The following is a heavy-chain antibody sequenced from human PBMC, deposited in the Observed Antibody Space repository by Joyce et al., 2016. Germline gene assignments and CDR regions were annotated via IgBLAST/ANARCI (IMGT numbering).Heavy chain of an antibody. CDR2: INEDGSEK. D-gene: IGHD6-13*01. CDR3: PGRSGTGWFDP. V-gene: IGHV3-7*03. Sequence: EVSLVESGGGLVQPGEYLRLSCAASGFSFRYFWMDWVRQATGKGLAWVAQINEDGSEKNYIASLRGRFTSARENAKNSVDLQINIRRVEDTAVYYCPGRSGTGWFDPWGQGTLVTVSS. J-gene: IGHJ5*02. CDR1: GFSFRYFW.